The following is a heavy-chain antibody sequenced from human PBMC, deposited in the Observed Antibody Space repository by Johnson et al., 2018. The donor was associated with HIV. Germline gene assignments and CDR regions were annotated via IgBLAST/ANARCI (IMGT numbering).Heavy chain of an antibody. J-gene: IGHJ3*02. CDR1: GFTFSSYA. D-gene: IGHD3-10*01. CDR3: ARVHVRGIIFDAFDI. V-gene: IGHV3-30-3*01. Sequence: VQLVESGGGVVQPGRSLRLSCAASGFTFSSYAMHWVRQAPGKGLEWVALISYDGSNKYCADSVKGRFTISRDNSKNTLYLQMNSRRAEDTAVYYCARVHVRGIIFDAFDIWGQGTMVTVSS. CDR2: ISYDGSNK.